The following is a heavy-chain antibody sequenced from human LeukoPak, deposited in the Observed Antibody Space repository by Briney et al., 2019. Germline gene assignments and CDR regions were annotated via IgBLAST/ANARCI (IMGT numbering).Heavy chain of an antibody. V-gene: IGHV1-2*02. CDR3: ARETWGRATNNWFDP. CDR2: INPNSGGT. CDR1: GYTFTGYY. Sequence: ASVKVSCKASGYTFTGYYMHWVRQAPGQGLEWMGWINPNSGGTNYAQKFQGRVTMTRDTPISTAYMELSRLRSDETAVYYCARETWGRATNNWFDPWGQGTLVTVSS. D-gene: IGHD7-27*01. J-gene: IGHJ5*02.